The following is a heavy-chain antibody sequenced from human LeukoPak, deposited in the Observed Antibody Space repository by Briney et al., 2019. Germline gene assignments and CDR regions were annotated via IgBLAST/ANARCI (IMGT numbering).Heavy chain of an antibody. Sequence: ASVKVSCKASGYTFTNYGIAWVRQAPGQGREWMGWVSAFNGDTQFAEKFQDRVTMDTDTSTSTAYMELRGLRSDDTAVYYCALCGFSRGIDSPCFYSYLDAWGKGTAVTISS. CDR1: GYTFTNYG. CDR3: ALCGFSRGIDSPCFYSYLDA. CDR2: VSAFNGDT. V-gene: IGHV1-18*01. J-gene: IGHJ6*03. D-gene: IGHD5-18*01.